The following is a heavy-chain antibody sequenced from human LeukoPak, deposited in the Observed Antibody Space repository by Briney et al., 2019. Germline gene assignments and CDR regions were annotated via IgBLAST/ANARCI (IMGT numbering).Heavy chain of an antibody. CDR3: ARVEKSSGWDYYYYGMDV. CDR2: IYSGGST. J-gene: IGHJ6*02. V-gene: IGHV3-66*01. Sequence: PGGSLRLSCAASGFTVSSNYMSWVRQAPGKGQEWVSVIYSGGSTYYADSVKGRFTISRDNSKNTLYLQMNSLRAEDTAVYYCARVEKSSGWDYYYYGMDVWGQGTTVTVSS. CDR1: GFTVSSNY. D-gene: IGHD6-19*01.